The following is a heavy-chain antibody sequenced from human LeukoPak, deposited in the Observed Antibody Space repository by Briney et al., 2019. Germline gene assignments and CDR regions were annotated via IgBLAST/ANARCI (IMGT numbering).Heavy chain of an antibody. V-gene: IGHV1-69*06. CDR3: AREGSGSYYSY. D-gene: IGHD3-10*01. CDR2: IIPIFGTA. J-gene: IGHJ4*02. Sequence: ASVKVSCKASGGTFSSYAISWGRQAPGQGLEWMGGIIPIFGTANYAQKFQGRVTITADKSTSTAYMELSSLRCEDTAGYYCAREGSGSYYSYWGQGTLVTVSS. CDR1: GGTFSSYA.